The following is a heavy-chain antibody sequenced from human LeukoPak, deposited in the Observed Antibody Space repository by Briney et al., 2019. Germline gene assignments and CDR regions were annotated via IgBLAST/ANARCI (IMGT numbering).Heavy chain of an antibody. CDR2: IIPVFGTA. CDR3: ARGRYSSSINSMDV. CDR1: GGTFSSYT. Sequence: AASVKVPCKASGGTFSSYTISWVRQAPGQGLEWMGGIIPVFGTANYAQKFQGRVTITADESTSTAYMELSSLRSEDTAVYYCARGRYSSSINSMDVWGQGTTVTVSS. J-gene: IGHJ6*02. V-gene: IGHV1-69*13. D-gene: IGHD6-6*01.